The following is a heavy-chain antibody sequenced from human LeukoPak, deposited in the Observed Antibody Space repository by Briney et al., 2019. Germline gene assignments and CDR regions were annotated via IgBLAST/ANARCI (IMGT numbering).Heavy chain of an antibody. J-gene: IGHJ2*01. CDR1: GYSXTGYY. V-gene: IGHV1-2*02. D-gene: IGHD1-1*01. Sequence: ASVKVSCKASGYSXTGYYMHWVRQAPGQGLEWMGWINPNSGGTDYVQKFQGRVTLTRDTAISTAYMELSRLRSDDTAVYYCARKLENLVCFDLWGRGTQVTVSS. CDR2: INPNSGGT. CDR3: ARKLENLVCFDL.